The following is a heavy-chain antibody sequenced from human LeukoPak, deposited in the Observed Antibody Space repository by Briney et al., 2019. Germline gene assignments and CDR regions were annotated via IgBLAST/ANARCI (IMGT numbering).Heavy chain of an antibody. CDR1: GFTVSDNY. CDR2: ISSSSSYI. D-gene: IGHD4-17*01. V-gene: IGHV3-21*01. CDR3: AREGPYGDYFDY. Sequence: GGSLRLSCVASGFTVSDNYMTWVRQAPGKGLEWVSSISSSSSYIYYADSVKGRFTISRDNAKNSLYLQMNSLRAEDTAVYYCAREGPYGDYFDYWGQGTLVTVSS. J-gene: IGHJ4*02.